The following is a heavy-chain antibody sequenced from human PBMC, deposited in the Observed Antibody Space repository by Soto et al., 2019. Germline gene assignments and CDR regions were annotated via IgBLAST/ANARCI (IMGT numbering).Heavy chain of an antibody. CDR1: GNTLTEIS. D-gene: IGHD6-13*01. Sequence: GASVKVSSKVSGNTLTEISIYLVGQAPGKSFEWMGGFDPEDGETIYAQKFQGRVTMTEDTSTDTAYMELSSLRSEDTAVYYCATDRGLYSSSWYLDLGYWGQGTLVTVSS. J-gene: IGHJ4*02. CDR3: ATDRGLYSSSWYLDLGY. V-gene: IGHV1-24*01. CDR2: FDPEDGET.